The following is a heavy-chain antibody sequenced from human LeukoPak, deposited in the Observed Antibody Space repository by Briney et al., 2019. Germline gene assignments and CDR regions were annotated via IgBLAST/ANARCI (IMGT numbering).Heavy chain of an antibody. V-gene: IGHV3-23*01. CDR3: AKDPVWFGEFHS. D-gene: IGHD3-10*01. Sequence: GGSLRLSCAASGFTFCSYAMSWVRQAPGKGLEWVSAISGSGGSTYYADSVKGRFTIPRDNSKNTLYLQMNSLRAEDTAVYYCAKDPVWFGEFHSWGQGTLVTVSS. CDR1: GFTFCSYA. CDR2: ISGSGGST. J-gene: IGHJ5*01.